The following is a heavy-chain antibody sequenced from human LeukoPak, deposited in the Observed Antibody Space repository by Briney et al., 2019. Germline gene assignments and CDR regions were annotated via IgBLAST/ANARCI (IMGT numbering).Heavy chain of an antibody. V-gene: IGHV4-59*01. Sequence: PSETLSLTCTVSGGSISSYYWSWIRHPPGKGLEWIGYIYYSGSINYNPSLKSRVTISVDTSKNQFSLKLSSVTAADTAVYYCARDGGYSSGQDGMDVWGQGTTVTVSS. CDR1: GGSISSYY. J-gene: IGHJ6*02. CDR3: ARDGGYSSGQDGMDV. CDR2: IYYSGSI. D-gene: IGHD6-19*01.